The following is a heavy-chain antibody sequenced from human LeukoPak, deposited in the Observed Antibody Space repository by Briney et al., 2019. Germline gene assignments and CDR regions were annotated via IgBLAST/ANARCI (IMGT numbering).Heavy chain of an antibody. J-gene: IGHJ4*02. CDR1: GFTFSSYA. CDR3: AREWGLWLLASTGFDY. Sequence: GGSLRLSCAASGFTFSSYAMHWVRQAPGKGLEWVAVISYDGSNKYYADSVKGRFTISRDNSKNTLYLQMNSLRAEDTAVYYCAREWGLWLLASTGFDYWGQGTLVTVSS. D-gene: IGHD4/OR15-4a*01. V-gene: IGHV3-30*04. CDR2: ISYDGSNK.